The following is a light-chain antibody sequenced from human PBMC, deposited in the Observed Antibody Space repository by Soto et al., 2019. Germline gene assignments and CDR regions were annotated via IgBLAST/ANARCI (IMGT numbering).Light chain of an antibody. J-gene: IGLJ2*01. CDR3: SSYTSSSSL. Sequence: QSALTQPASVSGSPGQSITISCTGTSSDVGGYNYVSWYQQHPGKAPKLMIYDVSNRPSGVYNRFSGSKSGNTASLTISGLQAEDEADYYCSSYTSSSSLFGGGTKVTVL. CDR2: DVS. V-gene: IGLV2-14*01. CDR1: SSDVGGYNY.